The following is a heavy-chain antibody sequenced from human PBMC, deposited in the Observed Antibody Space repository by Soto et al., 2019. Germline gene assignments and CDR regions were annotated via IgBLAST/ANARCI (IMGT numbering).Heavy chain of an antibody. V-gene: IGHV3-33*01. CDR3: ARSGLPYCGGDCSEYLDY. CDR1: GFTFSSYG. D-gene: IGHD2-21*02. J-gene: IGHJ4*02. CDR2: IWYDGSNK. Sequence: PGGSLRLSCAASGFTFSSYGMHWVRQAPGKGLEWVAVIWYDGSNKYYADSVKGRFAISRDNSKNTLYLQMNSLRAEDTAVYYCARSGLPYCGGDCSEYLDYWGQGTLVTVSS.